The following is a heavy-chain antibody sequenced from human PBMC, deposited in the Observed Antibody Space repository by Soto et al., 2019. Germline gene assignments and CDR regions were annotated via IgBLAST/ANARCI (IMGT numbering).Heavy chain of an antibody. CDR3: ARGLFAAAGTGHGMDV. V-gene: IGHV4-34*01. CDR1: GGSFSGYY. Sequence: SETLSLTCAVYGGSFSGYYWSWIRQPPGKGLEWIGEINRSGSTNYNPSLKSRVTISVDTSKNQFSLKLSSVTAADTAVYYCARGLFAAAGTGHGMDVWGQGTTVTVSS. J-gene: IGHJ6*02. CDR2: INRSGST. D-gene: IGHD6-13*01.